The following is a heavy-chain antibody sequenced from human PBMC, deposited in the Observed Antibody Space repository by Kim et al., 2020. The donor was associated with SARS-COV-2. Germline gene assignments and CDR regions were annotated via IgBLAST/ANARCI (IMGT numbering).Heavy chain of an antibody. Sequence: GESLKISCKGSGYSFTSYWIGWVRQMPGKGLEWMGIIYPGDSDTRYSPSFQGQVTISADKSISTAYLQWSSLKASDTAMYYCARPRRDGYNYELFDYWGQGTLVTVSS. CDR3: ARPRRDGYNYELFDY. D-gene: IGHD5-12*01. CDR2: IYPGDSDT. J-gene: IGHJ4*02. V-gene: IGHV5-51*01. CDR1: GYSFTSYW.